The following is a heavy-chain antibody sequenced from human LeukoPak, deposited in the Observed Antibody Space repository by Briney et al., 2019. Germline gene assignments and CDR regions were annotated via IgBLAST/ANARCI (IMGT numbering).Heavy chain of an antibody. CDR2: IYSGGST. CDR1: GFTVSSNY. CDR3: ARVWFGESHFDY. Sequence: GGSLRLSCAASGFTVSSNYMSWVRQAPGKGLEWVSVIYSGGSTYCADSVKGRFTISRDNSKNTLYLQMNSLRAEDTAVYYCARVWFGESHFDYWGQGTLVTVSS. J-gene: IGHJ4*02. D-gene: IGHD3-10*01. V-gene: IGHV3-66*01.